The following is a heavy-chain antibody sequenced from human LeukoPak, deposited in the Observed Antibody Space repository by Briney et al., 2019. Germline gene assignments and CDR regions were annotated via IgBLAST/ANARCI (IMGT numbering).Heavy chain of an antibody. CDR2: ISGSGGST. J-gene: IGHJ4*02. Sequence: PGGSLRLSCAASGFTFSSYGMSWVRQAPGKGLEWVSAISGSGGSTYYADSVKGRFTISRDNSKNTLYLQMNSLRSEDTAVFYCARDPWGFGYWGQGTLVTVSS. D-gene: IGHD3-10*01. CDR3: ARDPWGFGY. V-gene: IGHV3-23*01. CDR1: GFTFSSYG.